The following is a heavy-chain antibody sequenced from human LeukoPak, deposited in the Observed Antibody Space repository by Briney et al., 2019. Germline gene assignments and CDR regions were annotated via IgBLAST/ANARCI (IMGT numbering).Heavy chain of an antibody. J-gene: IGHJ6*03. D-gene: IGHD2-2*01. CDR2: IYPGDTDT. Sequence: RGESLKISCMGSGYSFTSYWIGWVRQMPGKGLEWMGIIYPGDTDTRYSPSFQGQVTISADKSISTAYLQWSSLKASDTAMYYCARLGCSSTSCRRFGYYYYYYMDVWGKGTTVTVSS. CDR3: ARLGCSSTSCRRFGYYYYYYMDV. V-gene: IGHV5-51*01. CDR1: GYSFTSYW.